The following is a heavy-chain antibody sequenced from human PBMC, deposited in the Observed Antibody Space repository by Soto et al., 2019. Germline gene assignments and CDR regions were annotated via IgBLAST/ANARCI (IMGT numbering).Heavy chain of an antibody. J-gene: IGHJ6*02. CDR2: IYHSGST. V-gene: IGHV4-4*02. CDR3: AGSDSGFWSGYYVHYYGMDV. Sequence: QVQLQESGPGLVKPSGTLSLTRAVSGGSISSSNWWSWVRQPPGKGLEWIGEIYHSGSTNYNPSLKSRVTISVDTSKNQFSLKLSSVTAADTAVYYCAGSDSGFWSGYYVHYYGMDVWGQGTTVTVSS. CDR1: GGSISSSNW. D-gene: IGHD3-3*01.